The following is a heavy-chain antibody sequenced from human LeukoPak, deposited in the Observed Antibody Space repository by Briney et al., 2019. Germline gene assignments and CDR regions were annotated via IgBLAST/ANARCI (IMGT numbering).Heavy chain of an antibody. CDR1: GFTFSTYA. V-gene: IGHV3-23*01. D-gene: IGHD1-26*01. CDR2: ISGSVSTT. CDR3: AKHTAGASGFDF. Sequence: GGSLRLSCAASGFTFSTYAMTWVRQAPGKGLEWVSTISGSVSTTYSAASVKGRFTISRDNSKNTLYLQMNTPRAEDTALYYCAKHTAGASGFDFWGQGALVTVSS. J-gene: IGHJ4*02.